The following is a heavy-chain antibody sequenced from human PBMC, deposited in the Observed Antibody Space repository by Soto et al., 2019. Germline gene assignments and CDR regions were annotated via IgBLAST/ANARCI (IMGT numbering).Heavy chain of an antibody. J-gene: IGHJ4*02. Sequence: SETLSLTCTVSGGSISSYYWSWIRQPPGKGLEWIGYIYYSGSTNYNPFLKSRVTISLNTSKNQIALKLRSVTAADTAVYYCARDLGNSGWHYYFDYWGQGTLVTVSS. CDR3: ARDLGNSGWHYYFDY. CDR1: GGSISSYY. V-gene: IGHV4-59*01. CDR2: IYYSGST. D-gene: IGHD6-19*01.